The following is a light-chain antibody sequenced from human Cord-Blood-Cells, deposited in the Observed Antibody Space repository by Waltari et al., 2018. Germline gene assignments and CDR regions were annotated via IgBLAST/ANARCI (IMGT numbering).Light chain of an antibody. V-gene: IGKV3-20*01. CDR3: QQYGSSHT. CDR2: CAS. CDR1: QCVSSSY. J-gene: IGKJ2*01. Sequence: ELVLTQSPGTLYLPPGESAALSCRASQCVSSSYLAWYQQKPGQAPRLLIYCASSRATGITDRFSCSGSGTDFTLTIIRLEPEDFAVYYCQQYGSSHTFGQGTKLEIK.